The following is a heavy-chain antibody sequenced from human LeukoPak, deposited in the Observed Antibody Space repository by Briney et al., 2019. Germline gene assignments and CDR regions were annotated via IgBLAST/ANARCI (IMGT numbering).Heavy chain of an antibody. CDR1: GYIFTDYG. CDR2: IHPSTGNP. Sequence: ASVKVSCKASGYIFTDYGISWVRQAPGQGLEWMGWIHPSTGNPTYAQGFTGRFVFSLDTSVSTTYLQISSLKAEDTAVYYCARAYQHLGELSLPHYWGQGTLVTVSS. CDR3: ARAYQHLGELSLPHY. D-gene: IGHD3-16*02. V-gene: IGHV7-4-1*02. J-gene: IGHJ4*02.